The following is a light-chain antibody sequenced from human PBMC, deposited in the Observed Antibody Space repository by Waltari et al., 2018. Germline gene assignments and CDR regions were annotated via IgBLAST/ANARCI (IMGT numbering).Light chain of an antibody. Sequence: QSALTQPASVSGSPGQSITISCTGSSSDVGGYNYVSRYQQHPGKAPKLMTYHVSERPSGVSNRLSGSKSGNTASLTISGLQAEDEADYYCISYTTSNTWVFGGGTKLTVL. V-gene: IGLV2-14*01. CDR2: HVS. CDR3: ISYTTSNTWV. J-gene: IGLJ3*02. CDR1: SSDVGGYNY.